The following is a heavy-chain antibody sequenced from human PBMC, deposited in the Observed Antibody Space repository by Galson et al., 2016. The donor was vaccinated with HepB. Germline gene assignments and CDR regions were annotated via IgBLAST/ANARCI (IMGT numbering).Heavy chain of an antibody. CDR3: AIANDYCSGGNCYFDY. J-gene: IGHJ4*02. CDR2: INPYSGGT. V-gene: IGHV1-2*04. D-gene: IGHD2-15*01. Sequence: SVKVSCKASGYDFTGYYMHWVRQAPGQGLEWMGWINPYSGGTNYAQKFQGWVTMTRDTSIGTAYMELTSLTSDDTAVYYCAIANDYCSGGNCYFDYWGQGTRVTVSS. CDR1: GYDFTGYY.